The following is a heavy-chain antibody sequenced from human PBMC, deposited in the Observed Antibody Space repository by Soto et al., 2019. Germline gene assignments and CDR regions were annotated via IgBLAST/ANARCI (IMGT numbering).Heavy chain of an antibody. V-gene: IGHV4-4*07. CDR1: GGSISSYY. D-gene: IGHD6-6*01. CDR3: ARDDVVAARPDYYYGMDV. J-gene: IGHJ6*02. Sequence: SETLSLTYTVSGGSISSYYWSWIRQPAGKGLEWIGRIYTSGSTNYNPSLKSRVTMSVDTSKNQFSLKLSSVTAADTAVYYCARDDVVAARPDYYYGMDVWGQGTTVTVSS. CDR2: IYTSGST.